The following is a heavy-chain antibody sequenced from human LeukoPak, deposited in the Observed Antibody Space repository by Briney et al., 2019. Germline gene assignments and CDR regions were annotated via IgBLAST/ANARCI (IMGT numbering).Heavy chain of an antibody. CDR1: GGSFSGYY. V-gene: IGHV4-34*01. CDR2: INHSGST. J-gene: IGHJ6*03. Sequence: TSETLSLTCAVYGGSFSGYYWSWICQPPGKGLEWIGEINHSGSTTYNPSLKSRVTISVDTSKNQFSLKLSSVTAADTAVYYCARFRGGNSYYYYYYMDVWGEGTTVTVSS. CDR3: ARFRGGNSYYYYYYMDV. D-gene: IGHD1-7*01.